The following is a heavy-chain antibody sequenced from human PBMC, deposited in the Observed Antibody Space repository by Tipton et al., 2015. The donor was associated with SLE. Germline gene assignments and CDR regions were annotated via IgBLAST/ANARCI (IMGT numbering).Heavy chain of an antibody. CDR3: ARGRPAGRRFFDY. Sequence: TLSLTCTVSGDSISNNYWSWIRQPPGKGLEWIGNIFHTGTPNYSASLKSRVTMLLDTSKNEFSLKLTSVTAADTAVYYCARGRPAGRRFFDYWGQGILVTVSS. CDR2: IFHTGTP. V-gene: IGHV4-59*12. CDR1: GDSISNNY. J-gene: IGHJ4*02. D-gene: IGHD2-15*01.